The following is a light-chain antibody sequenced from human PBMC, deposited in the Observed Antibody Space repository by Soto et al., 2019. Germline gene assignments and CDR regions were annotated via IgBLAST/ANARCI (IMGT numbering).Light chain of an antibody. J-gene: IGKJ1*01. CDR2: ASS. CDR1: QGINSY. V-gene: IGKV1-9*01. Sequence: DMQMTQSPSVMSASVGGRFTLTCRASQGINSYLVWYQQKSGKAPTVLIYASSTLQTGVTSRFSGSGSGTDFSITISSLHPEDVATYYCQQVDSYPRTVGQVTKVDIK. CDR3: QQVDSYPRT.